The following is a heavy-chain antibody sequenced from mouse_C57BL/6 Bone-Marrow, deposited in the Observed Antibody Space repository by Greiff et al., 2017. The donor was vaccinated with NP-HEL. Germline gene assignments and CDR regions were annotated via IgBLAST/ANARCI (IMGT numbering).Heavy chain of an antibody. CDR3: ARGGDSSGYLYAMDY. CDR1: GYSITSGYY. V-gene: IGHV3-6*01. D-gene: IGHD3-2*02. Sequence: EVKLMESGPGLVKPSQSLSLTCSVTGYSITSGYYWNWIRQFPGNKLEWMGYISYDGSNNYNPSLKNRISITRDTSKNQFFLKLNSVTTEDTATYYCARGGDSSGYLYAMDYWGQGTSVTVSS. J-gene: IGHJ4*01. CDR2: ISYDGSN.